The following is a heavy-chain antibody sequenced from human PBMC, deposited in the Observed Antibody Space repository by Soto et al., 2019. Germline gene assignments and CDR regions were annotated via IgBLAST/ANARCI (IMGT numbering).Heavy chain of an antibody. CDR1: GGSISGYY. J-gene: IGHJ4*02. D-gene: IGHD7-27*01. CDR3: ARANWYSEY. CDR2: IYYSGNT. V-gene: IGHV4-59*08. Sequence: PSETLSLTCTVSGGSISGYYWSWIRQPPGKGLEWIGCIYYSGNTNYNPSLRSRVTISVDTSKNQFSLKLSSVTAADTAIYYCARANWYSEYWGQGTLVTVSS.